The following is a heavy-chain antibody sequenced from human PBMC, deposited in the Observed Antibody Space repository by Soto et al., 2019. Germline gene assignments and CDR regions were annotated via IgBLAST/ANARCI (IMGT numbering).Heavy chain of an antibody. V-gene: IGHV4-31*03. J-gene: IGHJ5*02. CDR3: ARGVGRGWFAP. Sequence: QVQLQESGPGLVKPSQTLSLTCTVSGGSISSGGYYWSWIRQNPEKGLEWIGFIYYTGSTDYNPSLKSRVTTSVDMSKNQFSLKLSSVTAADTAVYYCARGVGRGWFAPWGQGTLVSVSS. CDR2: IYYTGST. CDR1: GGSISSGGYY.